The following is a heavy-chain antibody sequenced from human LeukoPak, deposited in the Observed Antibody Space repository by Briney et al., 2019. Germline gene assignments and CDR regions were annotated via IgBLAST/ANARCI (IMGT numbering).Heavy chain of an antibody. J-gene: IGHJ3*02. V-gene: IGHV1-69*06. Sequence: ASVKVSCKASGGTFSSYAISWVRQAPGQGLEWMGGIIPIFGTANYAQKFQGRVTITADKSTSTAYMELSSLRSEDTAVYYCATPDYDILTSRALDIWGQGTMVTVSS. CDR2: IIPIFGTA. CDR1: GGTFSSYA. CDR3: ATPDYDILTSRALDI. D-gene: IGHD3-9*01.